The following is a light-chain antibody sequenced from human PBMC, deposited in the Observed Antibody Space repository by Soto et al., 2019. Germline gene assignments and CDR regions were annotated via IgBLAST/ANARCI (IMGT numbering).Light chain of an antibody. V-gene: IGLV2-14*01. J-gene: IGLJ1*01. Sequence: QSAVTEPSFLSGSPGQSITISCTGTSSDVGGYNYVSWYQHPPGKAPKLMISEVSNRPSGVSNRFSGSKSGNTASLTISGLQAEDEADYYCSSYTSTSTRVFGTGTKVTVL. CDR3: SSYTSTSTRV. CDR1: SSDVGGYNY. CDR2: EVS.